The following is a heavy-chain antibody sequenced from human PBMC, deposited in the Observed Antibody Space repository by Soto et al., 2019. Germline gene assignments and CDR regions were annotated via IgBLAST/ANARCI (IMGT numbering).Heavy chain of an antibody. J-gene: IGHJ4*02. V-gene: IGHV1-69*12. D-gene: IGHD4-4*01. CDR2: IIPIFGTA. CDR1: GGTFSSYA. CDR3: ARDGGVYDYSPGDY. Sequence: QVQLVQSGAEVKKPGSSVKVSCKASGGTFSSYAISWVRQAPGQGLEWMGGIIPIFGTANYAQKFQGRGPITADESTSTAYMELSSLRSDDTAVYYCARDGGVYDYSPGDYWGQGTLVTVSS.